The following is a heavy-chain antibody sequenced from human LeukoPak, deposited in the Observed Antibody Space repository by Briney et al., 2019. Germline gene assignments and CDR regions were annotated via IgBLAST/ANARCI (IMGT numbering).Heavy chain of an antibody. V-gene: IGHV1-2*02. D-gene: IGHD6-13*01. CDR3: ALLAAGSYQFAYFDY. CDR1: GYTFTGYY. J-gene: IGHJ4*02. Sequence: ASVKVSCKASGYTFTGYYMHWVRQAPGQGLEWMGWINPNSGGTNYAQKFQGRVTMTRDTSTSTAYMELRSLRSDDTAVYYCALLAAGSYQFAYFDYWGQGTLVTVSS. CDR2: INPNSGGT.